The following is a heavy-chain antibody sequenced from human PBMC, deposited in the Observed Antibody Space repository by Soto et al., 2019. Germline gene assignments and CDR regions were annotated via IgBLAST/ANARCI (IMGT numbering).Heavy chain of an antibody. Sequence: PSDTLSLTCSVSGGSINSADHHWTWISQPPGTGLEWIGSIYYSGTTNYNPSLKSRITVSIDTSKNQFSLNLTSVTAADTALYYCARQRRGGYCSAPWGQGTPVTVSS. CDR1: GGSINSADHH. CDR2: IYYSGTT. CDR3: ARQRRGGYCSAP. J-gene: IGHJ5*02. V-gene: IGHV4-30-4*02.